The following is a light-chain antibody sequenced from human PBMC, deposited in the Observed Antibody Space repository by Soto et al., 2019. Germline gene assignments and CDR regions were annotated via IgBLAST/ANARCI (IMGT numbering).Light chain of an antibody. J-gene: IGKJ1*01. CDR3: QQYGSSPRT. Sequence: EIVLTQSPGTLSLSPGERATLSCRASQSVSSSYLAWYQQKPGQAPSLLMYGASRRATGTPERFSGSGSGTDSTLTISRLEPEDFAVYYCQQYGSSPRTFGQGTKVDIK. CDR2: GAS. CDR1: QSVSSSY. V-gene: IGKV3-20*01.